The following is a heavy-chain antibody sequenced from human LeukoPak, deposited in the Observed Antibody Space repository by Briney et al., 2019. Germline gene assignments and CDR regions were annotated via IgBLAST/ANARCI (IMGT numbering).Heavy chain of an antibody. CDR1: GYSFTSYW. V-gene: IGHV5-10-1*04. CDR2: IDPSDSHT. CDR3: ARHPMWWGTYYFDY. Sequence: GESLRISCKGSGYSFTSYWISWVRQMPGKGLEWMGRIDPSDSHTNYSPSFQGQVTISADKSISTAYLRWSSLKASDTAMYYCARHPMWWGTYYFDYWGQGTLVTVSS. D-gene: IGHD2-21*01. J-gene: IGHJ4*02.